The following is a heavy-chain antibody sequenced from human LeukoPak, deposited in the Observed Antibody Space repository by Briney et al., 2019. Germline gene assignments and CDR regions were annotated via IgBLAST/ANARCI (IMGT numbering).Heavy chain of an antibody. Sequence: GSSVKVSCKASGGTFSSYAISWVRQAPGQGLEWMRRIIPILGIANYAQKFQGRVTITADESTSTAYMELSSLRSEDTAVYYCARDIGDIVVVPDAQEDYWGQGTLVTVSS. CDR2: IIPILGIA. D-gene: IGHD2-2*01. CDR1: GGTFSSYA. V-gene: IGHV1-69*04. CDR3: ARDIGDIVVVPDAQEDY. J-gene: IGHJ4*02.